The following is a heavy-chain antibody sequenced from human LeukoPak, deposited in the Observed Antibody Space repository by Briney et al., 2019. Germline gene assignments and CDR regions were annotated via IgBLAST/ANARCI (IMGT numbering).Heavy chain of an antibody. V-gene: IGHV3-53*01. CDR2: IYSGGIT. Sequence: PGGSLRLSCAASGFTVSSNYMSWVRQAPGKGLEWVSVIYSGGITYYADSVKGRFTISRDNSKNTLYLQMNSLRAEDTAVYYCARAASYGYPDYFDYWGQGTLVTVSS. D-gene: IGHD5-18*01. CDR1: GFTVSSNY. J-gene: IGHJ4*02. CDR3: ARAASYGYPDYFDY.